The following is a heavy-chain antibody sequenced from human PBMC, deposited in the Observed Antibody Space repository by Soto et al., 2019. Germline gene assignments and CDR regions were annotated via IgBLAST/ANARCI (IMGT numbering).Heavy chain of an antibody. D-gene: IGHD2-15*01. Sequence: PGGSLRLSCAASGFTFSSYAMSWVRQAPGKGLEWVSAISGSGGSTYYADSVKGRFTISRDNSKNTLYLQMNSLRAEDTAVYYCAKASHRRDVVTDPFDYWGQGTLVTVSS. CDR2: ISGSGGST. V-gene: IGHV3-23*01. CDR1: GFTFSSYA. J-gene: IGHJ4*02. CDR3: AKASHRRDVVTDPFDY.